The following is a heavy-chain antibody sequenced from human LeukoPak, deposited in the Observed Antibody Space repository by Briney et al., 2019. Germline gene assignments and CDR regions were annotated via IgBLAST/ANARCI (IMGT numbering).Heavy chain of an antibody. J-gene: IGHJ3*02. CDR2: IYYSGST. CDR3: ASIAVAGPGSFDI. CDR1: GGSVSSYY. Sequence: SETLSLTCTVSGGSVSSYYWSWIRQPPGKGLEWIGYIYYSGSTNYNPSLKSRVTISVDTSKNQFSLKLSSVTAADTAVYYCASIAVAGPGSFDIWGQGTMVTVSS. D-gene: IGHD6-19*01. V-gene: IGHV4-59*08.